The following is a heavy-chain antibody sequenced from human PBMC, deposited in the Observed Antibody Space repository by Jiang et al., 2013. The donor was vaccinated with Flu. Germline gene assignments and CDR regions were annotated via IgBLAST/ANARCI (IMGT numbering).Heavy chain of an antibody. D-gene: IGHD3-10*01. CDR2: INSDGSST. CDR3: ARGKSGWQAEYFQH. CDR1: GFIFSSYW. Sequence: VQLVESGGGVVQPGGSLRLSCAASGFIFSSYWMHWVRQAPGKGLVWVSRINSDGSSTSYADSVKGRFTISRDNAKNTLYLQMNSLRAEDTAVYYCARGKSGWQAEYFQHWGQGTLVTVSS. V-gene: IGHV3-74*02. J-gene: IGHJ1*01.